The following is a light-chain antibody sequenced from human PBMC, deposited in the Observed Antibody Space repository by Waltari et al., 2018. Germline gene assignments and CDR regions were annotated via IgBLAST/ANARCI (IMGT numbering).Light chain of an antibody. Sequence: EIVLTQSPGTASLSPGERVTLSCRASQTVGSSSLAWYQQKPGQAPRLVIYRASRRAPGFPDRFSGSGSGTEFSLTISRLEPEDFAVYYCQQHGTLPATFGQGTKVEIK. CDR3: QQHGTLPAT. J-gene: IGKJ1*01. CDR1: QTVGSSS. V-gene: IGKV3-20*01. CDR2: RAS.